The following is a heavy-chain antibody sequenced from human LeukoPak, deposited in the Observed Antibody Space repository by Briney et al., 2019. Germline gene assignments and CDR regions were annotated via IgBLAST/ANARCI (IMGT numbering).Heavy chain of an antibody. Sequence: SETLSLTCTVSGGSISSRPYCWGWIRQPPGKGLEWLGSFYYSGSTYYKPSLKSRVTISVDTSKNQISLKLSSVTAADTAVFYCARALANGRYYYYMDVWGKGTTVTVSS. D-gene: IGHD2-8*01. J-gene: IGHJ6*03. CDR1: GGSISSRPYC. V-gene: IGHV4-39*07. CDR3: ARALANGRYYYYMDV. CDR2: FYYSGST.